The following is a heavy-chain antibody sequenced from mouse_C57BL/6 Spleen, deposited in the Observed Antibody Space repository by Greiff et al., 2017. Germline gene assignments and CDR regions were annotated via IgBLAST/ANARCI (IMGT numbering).Heavy chain of an antibody. CDR2: IYPGSGST. J-gene: IGHJ3*01. Sequence: VQLQQPGAELVKPGASVKMSCKASGYTFTSYWITWVKQRPGQGLEWIGDIYPGSGSTNYNEKFKSKATLTVDTSSSTAYMQLSSLTSEDSAVYYGAGDSSGLAWFAYWGQGTLVTVSA. CDR3: AGDSSGLAWFAY. CDR1: GYTFTSYW. V-gene: IGHV1-55*01. D-gene: IGHD3-2*02.